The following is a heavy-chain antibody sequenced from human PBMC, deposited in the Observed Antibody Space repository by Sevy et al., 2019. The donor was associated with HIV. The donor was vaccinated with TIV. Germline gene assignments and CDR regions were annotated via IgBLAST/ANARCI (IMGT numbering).Heavy chain of an antibody. V-gene: IGHV1-24*01. CDR1: GYTLSEVS. CDR2: FVPEDGEI. CDR3: VIGDTPRSSGSGTRLKDQSLNYFHF. Sequence: ASVKVSCKVPGYTLSEVSMHWVRQAPGKGLEWMAGFVPEDGEIVYAQKLQGRVTVAEDTLTDTAYLEVTNLRSEDTATYFCVIGDTPRSSGSGTRLKDQSLNYFHFWGQGTLVTVSS. J-gene: IGHJ4*02. D-gene: IGHD6-25*01.